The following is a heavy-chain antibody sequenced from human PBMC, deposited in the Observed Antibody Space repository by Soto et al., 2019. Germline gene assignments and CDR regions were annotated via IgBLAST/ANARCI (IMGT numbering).Heavy chain of an antibody. V-gene: IGHV1-8*01. J-gene: IGHJ4*02. CDR2: MNPNSGNT. CDR1: GYTFTSYD. Sequence: ASVNVSCKASGYTFTSYDINWVRQATGQGLEWMGWMNPNSGNTGYAQKFQGRVTMTRNTSISTAYMELSSLRSEDTAVYYCALGSSGWTDLVDYWGQGTLVTVSS. D-gene: IGHD6-19*01. CDR3: ALGSSGWTDLVDY.